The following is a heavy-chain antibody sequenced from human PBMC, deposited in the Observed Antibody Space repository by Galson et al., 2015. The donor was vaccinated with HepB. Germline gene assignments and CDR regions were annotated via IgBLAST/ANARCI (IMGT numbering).Heavy chain of an antibody. D-gene: IGHD3-3*01. CDR2: INPTGGTV. CDR3: ATSPYDFWRTSKINYYGLDV. V-gene: IGHV1-46*01. CDR1: GYTFTNNN. Sequence: SVKVSCKASGYTFTNNNMHWVRQAPGQGFEWMGVINPTGGTVTYAQKFQGRVTMTRDTSTSTVYMEVSSLRSEDTAVYYCATSPYDFWRTSKINYYGLDVWGQGTTVTVSS. J-gene: IGHJ6*02.